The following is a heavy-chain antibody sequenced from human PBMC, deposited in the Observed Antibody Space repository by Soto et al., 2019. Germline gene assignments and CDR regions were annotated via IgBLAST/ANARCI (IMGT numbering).Heavy chain of an antibody. CDR3: ARAISGYVT. D-gene: IGHD5-12*01. V-gene: IGHV1-3*01. Sequence: GASVKVSCKASGYTFTSYGISWVRQAPGQGLEWMGWINAGNGNTRYSQKFQGRVTLTRDTSASTAYMDLSSLRSEDTAIYYCARAISGYVTWGQGTLVTVSS. CDR1: GYTFTSYG. CDR2: INAGNGNT. J-gene: IGHJ5*02.